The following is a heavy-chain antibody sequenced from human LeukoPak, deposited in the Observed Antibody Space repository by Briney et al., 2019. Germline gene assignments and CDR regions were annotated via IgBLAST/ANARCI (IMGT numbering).Heavy chain of an antibody. V-gene: IGHV4-4*07. CDR3: ARDRVDWLFLKPYYFDY. D-gene: IGHD3-9*01. CDR1: GGSISSYY. J-gene: IGHJ4*02. Sequence: PSETLSLTCTVSGGSISSYYWSWIRQPAGKGLESIGHISTSGSTNYNPSLKSRVTMSVDTSKNQFSLKLSSVTAADTAVYYCARDRVDWLFLKPYYFDYWGQGTLVTVSS. CDR2: ISTSGST.